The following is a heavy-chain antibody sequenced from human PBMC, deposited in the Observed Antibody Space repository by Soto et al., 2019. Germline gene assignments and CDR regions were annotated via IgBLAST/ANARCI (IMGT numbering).Heavy chain of an antibody. CDR2: IYYSGNT. J-gene: IGHJ1*01. Sequence: SETLSLTCTVSGGSISSSSYYWGWIRQPPGKGLEWIGSIYYSGNTYHNPSLNSRVTVSVDTSKNQFSLKLSSVTAADTAVYYCARHFGNSGYYEFSQHWGQGTLVTVSS. V-gene: IGHV4-39*01. D-gene: IGHD5-12*01. CDR3: ARHFGNSGYYEFSQH. CDR1: GGSISSSSYY.